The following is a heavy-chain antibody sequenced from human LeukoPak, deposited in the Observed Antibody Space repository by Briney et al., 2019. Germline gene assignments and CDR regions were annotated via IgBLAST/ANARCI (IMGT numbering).Heavy chain of an antibody. CDR3: ARPVEMATINDAFDI. CDR2: IIPIFGTA. CDR1: GGTFSNNP. Sequence: GASVKVSCKASGGTFSNNPISWVRQAPGQGLEWMGGIIPIFGTANYAQKFQGRVTITADKSTSTAYMELSSLRSEDTAVYYCARPVEMATINDAFDIWGQGTMVTVSS. D-gene: IGHD5-24*01. J-gene: IGHJ3*02. V-gene: IGHV1-69*06.